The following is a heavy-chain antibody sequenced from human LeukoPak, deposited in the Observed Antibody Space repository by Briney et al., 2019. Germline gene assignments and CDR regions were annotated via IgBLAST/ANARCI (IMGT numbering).Heavy chain of an antibody. CDR3: ARINYYGSGSGPTPLDY. CDR2: IYHSGST. J-gene: IGHJ4*02. Sequence: PSETLSLTCTVSGYSISSGYYWGWIRQPPGKGLEWIGSIYHSGSTYYNPSLKSRVTISVDTSKNQFSLKLSSVTAADTAVYYCARINYYGSGSGPTPLDYWGQGTLVTVSS. CDR1: GYSISSGYY. V-gene: IGHV4-38-2*02. D-gene: IGHD3-10*01.